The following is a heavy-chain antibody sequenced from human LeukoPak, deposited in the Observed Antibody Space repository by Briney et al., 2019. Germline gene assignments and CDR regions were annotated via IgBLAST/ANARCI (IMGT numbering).Heavy chain of an antibody. CDR1: GGTFSSYA. CDR2: IIPILGIA. CDR3: ALPLKWDPGVYYFDY. Sequence: SVKVSCKASGGTFSSYAISWVRQAPGQGLEWMGRIIPILGIANYAQKFQGRVTITADKSTSTAYMELSSLRSEDTAVYYCALPLKWDPGVYYFDYWGQGTLVTVSS. V-gene: IGHV1-69*04. J-gene: IGHJ4*02. D-gene: IGHD1-26*01.